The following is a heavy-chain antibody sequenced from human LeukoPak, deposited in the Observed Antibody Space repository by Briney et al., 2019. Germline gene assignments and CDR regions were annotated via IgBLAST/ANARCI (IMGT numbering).Heavy chain of an antibody. V-gene: IGHV5-51*01. D-gene: IGHD2-21*02. CDR1: GYSFTSYW. Sequence: GESLKISCKVSGYSFTSYWIGWVRQMPGKGLEWMGIIYPGDSDTRYSPSFQGQVTISADKSISTAYLQWSSLKASDTAMYYCARQGCGGDCYLTYYFDYWGQGTLVTVSS. CDR2: IYPGDSDT. J-gene: IGHJ4*02. CDR3: ARQGCGGDCYLTYYFDY.